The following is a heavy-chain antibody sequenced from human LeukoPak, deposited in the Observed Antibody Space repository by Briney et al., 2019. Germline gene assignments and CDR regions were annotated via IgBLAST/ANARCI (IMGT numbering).Heavy chain of an antibody. D-gene: IGHD3-22*01. J-gene: IGHJ4*02. V-gene: IGHV4-39*01. CDR1: GGSIRSPGYY. CDR2: IYYSGST. Sequence: SETLSLTCTVSGGSIRSPGYYWGWIRQPPGKGLEWIGSIYYSGSTYYNPSLKSRVTISVDTSKNQFSLKLSSVTAADTAVYYCARHSPGYESSGQTFDYWGQGKRVTVSS. CDR3: ARHSPGYESSGQTFDY.